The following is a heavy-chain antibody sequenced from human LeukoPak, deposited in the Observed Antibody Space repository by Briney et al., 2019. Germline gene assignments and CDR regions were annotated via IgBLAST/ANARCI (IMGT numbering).Heavy chain of an antibody. D-gene: IGHD2/OR15-2a*01. CDR1: GDSISNYY. CDR3: ARGRCRNSGCRPYFDY. J-gene: IGHJ4*02. Sequence: SETLSLTCTVSGDSISNYYWSWIRQPPGKGLEWIGYIYYSESTNYNPSLRSRVTISTDTSKSQFSLNLRSVTAEDTGIYYCARGRCRNSGCRPYFDYWGQGTQVTVSS. CDR2: IYYSEST. V-gene: IGHV4-59*01.